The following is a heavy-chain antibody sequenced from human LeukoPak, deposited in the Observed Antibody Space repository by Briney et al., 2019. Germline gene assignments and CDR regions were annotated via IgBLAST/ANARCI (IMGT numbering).Heavy chain of an antibody. J-gene: IGHJ5*02. CDR1: GGSISSGGYY. D-gene: IGHD4-17*01. V-gene: IGHV4-31*03. CDR2: IYYSGST. CDR3: ARGYYGETGGNWFDP. Sequence: SETLSLTCTVSGGSISSGGYYWSWIRQHPGKGLEWIGYIYYSGSTYYNPSLKSRVTISVDTSKNQFSLKLSSVTAADTAVYYCARGYYGETGGNWFDPWGQGTLVTVSS.